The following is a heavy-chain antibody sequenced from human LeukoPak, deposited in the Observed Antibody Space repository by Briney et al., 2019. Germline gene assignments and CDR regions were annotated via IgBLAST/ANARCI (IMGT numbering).Heavy chain of an antibody. CDR3: ARGNWAVAGTGNNYYFEY. Sequence: NPGGSLRLSCAASGFTFSSYWMHWVRQAPGKGLVWVSRTNSDGKTTRYADSAKGRFTISRDNAKNSLYLQMNSLRAEDTAVYYCARGNWAVAGTGNNYYFEYWGQGTLVTVSS. CDR2: TNSDGKTT. CDR1: GFTFSSYW. J-gene: IGHJ4*02. D-gene: IGHD6-19*01. V-gene: IGHV3-74*01.